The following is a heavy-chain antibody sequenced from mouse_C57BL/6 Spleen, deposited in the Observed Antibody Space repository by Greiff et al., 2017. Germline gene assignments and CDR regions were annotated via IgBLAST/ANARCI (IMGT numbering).Heavy chain of an antibody. V-gene: IGHV5-6*02. J-gene: IGHJ4*01. D-gene: IGHD2-4*01. CDR1: GFTFSSYG. CDR2: ISSGGSYT. Sequence: EVKLVESGGDLVKPGGSLKLSCAASGFTFSSYGMSWVRQTPDKRLEWVATISSGGSYTYYPDSVKGRFTISRDNAKNTLYLQMSSLKSEDTAMYYCARRDYGGFYYAMDYWGQGTSVTVSS. CDR3: ARRDYGGFYYAMDY.